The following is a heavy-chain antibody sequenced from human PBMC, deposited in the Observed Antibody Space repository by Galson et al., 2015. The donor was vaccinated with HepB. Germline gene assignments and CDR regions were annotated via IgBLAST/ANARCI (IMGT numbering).Heavy chain of an antibody. CDR3: ASHPDYGDY. Sequence: QVQVQVSGPRVVKPSETLSLTCTVSGVSIGTYYWSWFRQSPGKGLEWIGYIYSDGTTTYTPSLKSRVTISIDTSKRHLSLTLRAVTAADTAVYSCASHPDYGDYWGQGTLVTVSS. CDR1: GVSIGTYY. CDR2: IYSDGTT. J-gene: IGHJ4*01. V-gene: IGHV4-59*08.